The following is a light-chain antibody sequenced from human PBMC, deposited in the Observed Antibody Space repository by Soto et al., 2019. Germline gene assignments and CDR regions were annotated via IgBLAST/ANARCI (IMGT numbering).Light chain of an antibody. J-gene: IGLJ2*01. Sequence: ALTQPASVSGSPGQSITISCTGTSSDVGSYNLVSWYQQHPGKAPKLMIYEGSKRPSGVSNRFSGSKSGNTASLTISGLQAEDEADYYCCSYAGSSTFVVFGGGTKLTVL. CDR2: EGS. CDR1: SSDVGSYNL. V-gene: IGLV2-23*03. CDR3: CSYAGSSTFVV.